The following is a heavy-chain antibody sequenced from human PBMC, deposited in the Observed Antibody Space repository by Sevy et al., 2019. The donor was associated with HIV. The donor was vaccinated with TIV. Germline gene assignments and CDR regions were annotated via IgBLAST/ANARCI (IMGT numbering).Heavy chain of an antibody. Sequence: GGSLRLSCAASGFTFSSYAMHWVRQAPGKGLEWVAVISYDGSNKYYADSVKGRFTISRDNSKNTLYLQMNSLRAEDTAVYYCARDRGIAAARTTFDYWGQGTLVTVSS. J-gene: IGHJ4*02. V-gene: IGHV3-30-3*01. CDR3: ARDRGIAAARTTFDY. CDR2: ISYDGSNK. CDR1: GFTFSSYA. D-gene: IGHD6-13*01.